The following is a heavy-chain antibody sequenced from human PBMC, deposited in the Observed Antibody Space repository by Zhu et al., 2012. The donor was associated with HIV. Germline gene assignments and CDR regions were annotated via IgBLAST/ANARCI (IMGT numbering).Heavy chain of an antibody. D-gene: IGHD1-26*01. CDR2: IYYSGTT. CDR1: GGSISSGDYY. CDR3: ARKQWELLSAFDI. V-gene: IGHV4-30-4*08. Sequence: QVQLQESGPGLVKPSQTLSLTCTVSGGSISSGDYYWSWIRQPPGKGLEWIGYIYYSGTTYYIPSLKSRVTISVDTSKNQFSLKLTSVTAADTAMYYCARKQWELLSAFDIWGQGTMVTVSS. J-gene: IGHJ3*02.